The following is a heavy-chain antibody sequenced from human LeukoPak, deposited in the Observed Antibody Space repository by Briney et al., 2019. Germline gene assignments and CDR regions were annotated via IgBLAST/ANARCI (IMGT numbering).Heavy chain of an antibody. CDR3: ARVSPVPGAILAGKKNAFDI. D-gene: IGHD2-2*01. CDR1: GGSISSGDYY. J-gene: IGHJ3*02. V-gene: IGHV4-30-4*08. CDR2: IYYSGST. Sequence: SETLSLTCTVSGGSISSGDYYWSWIRQPPGKGLEWIGYIYYSGSTYYNPSLKSRVTISVDTSKNQFSLKLSSVTAADTAVYYCARVSPVPGAILAGKKNAFDIWGQGTMVTVSS.